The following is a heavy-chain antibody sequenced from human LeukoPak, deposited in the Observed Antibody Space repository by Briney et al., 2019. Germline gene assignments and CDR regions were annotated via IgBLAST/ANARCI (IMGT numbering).Heavy chain of an antibody. CDR1: GGSFSGYY. CDR3: ARPDDNYYDSSGYYYGDAFDI. D-gene: IGHD3-22*01. CDR2: INHSGST. J-gene: IGHJ3*02. V-gene: IGHV4-34*01. Sequence: SETLSLTCAVYGGSFSGYYWSWIRQPPGKGLEWIGEINHSGSTNYNPSLKSRVTISVDTSKNQFSLKLSSVTAADTAVYYCARPDDNYYDSSGYYYGDAFDIWGQGTMVTVSS.